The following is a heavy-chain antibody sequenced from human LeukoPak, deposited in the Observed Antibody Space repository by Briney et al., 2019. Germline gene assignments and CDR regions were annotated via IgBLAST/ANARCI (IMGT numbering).Heavy chain of an antibody. CDR2: IYHSGST. J-gene: IGHJ4*02. CDR1: GYSIISDYY. Sequence: SETLSLTCTVSGYSIISDYYWGWSRQPPGKGLERIGNIYHSGSTYYNPSLKSRVTISVDTSKNQFSLKLSSVTAADTAVYYCARAMVVVAATGYFDYWGLGTLLTVSS. D-gene: IGHD2-15*01. V-gene: IGHV4-38-2*02. CDR3: ARAMVVVAATGYFDY.